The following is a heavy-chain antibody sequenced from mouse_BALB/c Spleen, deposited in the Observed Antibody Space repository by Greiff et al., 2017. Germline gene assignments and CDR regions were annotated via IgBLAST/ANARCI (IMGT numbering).Heavy chain of an antibody. CDR3: AREGGYGPSFAY. CDR1: GYTFTSYW. Sequence: VQLQQSGAELARPGASVKLSCKASGYTFTSYWMQWVKQRPGQGLEWIGAIYPGDGDTRYTQKFKGKATLTADKSSSTAYMQLSSLASEDSAVYYCAREGGYGPSFAYWGQGTLVTVSA. CDR2: IYPGDGDT. J-gene: IGHJ3*01. V-gene: IGHV1-87*01. D-gene: IGHD1-2*01.